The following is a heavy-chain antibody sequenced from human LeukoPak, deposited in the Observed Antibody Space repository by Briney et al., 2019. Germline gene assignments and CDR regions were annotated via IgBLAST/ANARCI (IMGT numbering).Heavy chain of an antibody. Sequence: EALSLTCTVSGDSIRTNYYWGWVRQAPGKGLEWVANIHQHGSKENYLDSVKGRFTISRDNAKSSIYLQMNSLRAEDTAIYYCARIGHDLYQTFDFWGNGNLITVSS. D-gene: IGHD2-2*01. J-gene: IGHJ4*01. CDR2: IHQHGSKE. V-gene: IGHV3-7*03. CDR3: ARIGHDLYQTFDF. CDR1: GDSIRTNY.